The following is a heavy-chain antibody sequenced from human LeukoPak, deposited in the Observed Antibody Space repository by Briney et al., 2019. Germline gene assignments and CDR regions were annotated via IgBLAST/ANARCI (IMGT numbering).Heavy chain of an antibody. CDR1: GFTFSSYA. CDR2: ISYDGSNK. J-gene: IGHJ4*02. CDR3: AREGSAGGGEQWLLRY. D-gene: IGHD6-19*01. Sequence: PGGSLRLSCAASGFTFSSYAMHWVRQAPGKGLGWVAVISYDGSNKYYADSVKGRYTISRDNSKNTLYLQMNSLRAEDTAVYYCAREGSAGGGEQWLLRYWGQGTLVTVSS. V-gene: IGHV3-30*04.